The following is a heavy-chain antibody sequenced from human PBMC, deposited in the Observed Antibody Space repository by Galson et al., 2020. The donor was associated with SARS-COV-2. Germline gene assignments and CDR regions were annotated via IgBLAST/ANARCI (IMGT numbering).Heavy chain of an antibody. CDR1: GFTFSNYW. D-gene: IGHD6-6*01. V-gene: IGHV3-74*01. CDR3: ARGPFTISSATFAV. CDR2: INTDGTNT. Sequence: GGSLRLSCGASGFTFSNYWMHWVRQAPGKGLVWVSRINTDGTNTDYADSVKGRFTISRDNAKNTLYLQMNSLRAEDTAVYYCARGPFTISSATFAVWGQGTLVTVSS. J-gene: IGHJ4*02.